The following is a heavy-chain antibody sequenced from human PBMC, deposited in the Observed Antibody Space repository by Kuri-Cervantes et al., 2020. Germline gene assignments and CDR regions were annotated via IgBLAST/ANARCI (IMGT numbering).Heavy chain of an antibody. CDR1: GFTFSSYG. CDR3: AKVRGGYCSGGSCYSGVGYGMDV. CDR2: IWYDGSNK. J-gene: IGHJ6*02. Sequence: GGSLRLSCAASGFTFSSYGMHWVRQAPGKGLEWVAVIWYDGSNKYYADSVKGRFTISRDNSKNTLYLQMNSLGAEDTAVYYCAKVRGGYCSGGSCYSGVGYGMDVWGQGTTITVSS. V-gene: IGHV3-30*02. D-gene: IGHD2-15*01.